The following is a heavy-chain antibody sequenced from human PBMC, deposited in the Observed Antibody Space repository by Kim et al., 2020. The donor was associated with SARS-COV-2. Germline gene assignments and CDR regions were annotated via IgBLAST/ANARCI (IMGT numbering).Heavy chain of an antibody. CDR2: ISYDGSNK. CDR3: AREGYYYDSSGYYPYYFDY. J-gene: IGHJ4*02. Sequence: GGSLRLSCAASGFTFSSYAMHWVRQAPGKGLEWVAVISYDGSNKYYVDSVKGRFTISRDNSKNTLYLQMNSLRAEDTAVYYCAREGYYYDSSGYYPYYFDYWGQGTLVTVSS. CDR1: GFTFSSYA. V-gene: IGHV3-30*04. D-gene: IGHD3-22*01.